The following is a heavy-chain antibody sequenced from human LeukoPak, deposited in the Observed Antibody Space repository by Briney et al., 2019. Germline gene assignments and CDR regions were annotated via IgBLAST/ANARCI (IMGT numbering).Heavy chain of an antibody. CDR3: ARGGSFGLKANLDS. J-gene: IGHJ4*02. CDR1: GGTFSSYA. Sequence: ASVKVSCKASGGTFSSYAISWVRQAPGQGLEWMGWMSPYGGNTRYAQKFQARITMTRNTSASTAYMELSSLTSEDTAVYYCARGGSFGLKANLDSWGQGTLVTVSS. D-gene: IGHD3/OR15-3a*01. CDR2: MSPYGGNT. V-gene: IGHV1-8*02.